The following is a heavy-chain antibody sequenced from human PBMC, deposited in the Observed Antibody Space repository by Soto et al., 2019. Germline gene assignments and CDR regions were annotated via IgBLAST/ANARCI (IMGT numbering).Heavy chain of an antibody. Sequence: QVQLVQSGAEVKKPGASVKVSCKASGYTFTSYYMHWVRQAPGQGLEWMGLSNPSGGTTYYAQKSQGRVTMTRDTSTSTVYIQLSSLRSADTAVYYCARAPFPIAARFSGVDVWAQGTTVTVSS. CDR2: SNPSGGTT. CDR3: ARAPFPIAARFSGVDV. J-gene: IGHJ6*02. D-gene: IGHD6-6*01. CDR1: GYTFTSYY. V-gene: IGHV1-46*01.